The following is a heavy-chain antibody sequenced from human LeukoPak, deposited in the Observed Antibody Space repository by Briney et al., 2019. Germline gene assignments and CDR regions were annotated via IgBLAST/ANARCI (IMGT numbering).Heavy chain of an antibody. J-gene: IGHJ5*02. Sequence: ASVKVSCTASGYTFTSYYMHWVRQAPGQGLEWMGIINPSGGSTSYAQKFQGRVTMTRDTSTSTVYMELSSLRSEDTAVCYCARARITMIRPYNWFDPWGQGTLVTVSS. V-gene: IGHV1-46*01. CDR3: ARARITMIRPYNWFDP. D-gene: IGHD3-22*01. CDR1: GYTFTSYY. CDR2: INPSGGST.